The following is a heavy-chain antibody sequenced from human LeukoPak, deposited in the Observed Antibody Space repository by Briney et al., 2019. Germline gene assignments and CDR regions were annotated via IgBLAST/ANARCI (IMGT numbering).Heavy chain of an antibody. CDR1: GGSVSSSSFY. Sequence: SETLSLTCTVSGGSVSSSSFYWGWIRQSPGKGLEWIGSIYYSGSTYYNPSLKSRVTISVDSSKNQFSLKLSSVTAADTAVYYCTGNVDTAVVPTDYYMDVWGKGTTVTVSS. J-gene: IGHJ6*03. CDR2: IYYSGST. CDR3: TGNVDTAVVPTDYYMDV. D-gene: IGHD5-18*01. V-gene: IGHV4-39*07.